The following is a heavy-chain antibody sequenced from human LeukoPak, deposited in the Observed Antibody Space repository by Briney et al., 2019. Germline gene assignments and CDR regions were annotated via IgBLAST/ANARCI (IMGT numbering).Heavy chain of an antibody. D-gene: IGHD1/OR15-1a*01. J-gene: IGHJ6*02. V-gene: IGHV1-69*13. CDR2: IIPIFGTA. CDR1: GYTFTSYG. CDR3: ASSTTYYYGMDV. Sequence: ASVKVSCKASGYTFTSYGISWVRQAPGQGLEWMGGIIPIFGTANYAQRFQGRVTITADESTSTAYMELSSLRSEDTAVYYCASSTTYYYGMDVWGQGTTVTVSS.